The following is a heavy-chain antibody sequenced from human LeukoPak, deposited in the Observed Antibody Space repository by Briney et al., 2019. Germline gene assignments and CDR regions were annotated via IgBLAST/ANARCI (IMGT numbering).Heavy chain of an antibody. D-gene: IGHD5-18*01. CDR3: ASGKETSMAQGY. CDR1: GFTVSSNY. Sequence: GGSLRLSCAVSGFTVSSNYMTWVRQAPGKGLEWVSVIYSGGSIYYADSVKGRFTISRDISKNTVDLQLNSLRAEDTAVYYCASGKETSMAQGYWGKGTRVPVSS. V-gene: IGHV3-53*01. J-gene: IGHJ4*02. CDR2: IYSGGSI.